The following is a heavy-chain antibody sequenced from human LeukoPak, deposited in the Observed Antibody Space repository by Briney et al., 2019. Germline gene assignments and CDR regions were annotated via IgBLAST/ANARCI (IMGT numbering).Heavy chain of an antibody. Sequence: TSETLSLTCSVSGGSISSTSNYWGWIRQPPGKGLEWVGSIYYSGDTYYNPSLRSRVIISVDTSKNQFSLKLTSVTAADTAVYYCARSSAAEGPTHNWFSPWGQGTLVTVPS. CDR2: IYYSGDT. CDR1: GGSISSTSNY. V-gene: IGHV4-39*01. CDR3: ARSSAAEGPTHNWFSP. D-gene: IGHD2-2*01. J-gene: IGHJ5*02.